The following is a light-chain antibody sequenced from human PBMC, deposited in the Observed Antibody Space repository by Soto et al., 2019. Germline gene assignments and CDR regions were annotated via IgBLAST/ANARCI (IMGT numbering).Light chain of an antibody. Sequence: VLTQSPGTLSLSPGERASLSCRASQNVTSTYLAWYQQRPGQPPRLLIYAAFSRATGVPDSFSASGSGTEFALTIARLELEDFAVYYYHYHYSSAEFAVGPATKVDIK. V-gene: IGKV3-20*01. CDR3: HYHYSSAEFA. CDR1: QNVTSTY. CDR2: AAF. J-gene: IGKJ3*01.